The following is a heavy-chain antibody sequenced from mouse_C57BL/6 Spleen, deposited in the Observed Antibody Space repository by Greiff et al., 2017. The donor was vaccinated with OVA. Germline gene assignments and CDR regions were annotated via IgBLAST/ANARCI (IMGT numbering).Heavy chain of an antibody. Sequence: EVKLQESGAELVRPGASVKLSCTASGFNIKDDYMHWVKQRPEQGLEWIGWIDPENGDTEYASKFQGKATITADTSSNTAYLQLSSLTSEDTAVYYCTTWDYYGSSWGYWGQGTTLTVSS. V-gene: IGHV14-4*01. J-gene: IGHJ2*01. D-gene: IGHD1-1*01. CDR2: IDPENGDT. CDR3: TTWDYYGSSWGY. CDR1: GFNIKDDY.